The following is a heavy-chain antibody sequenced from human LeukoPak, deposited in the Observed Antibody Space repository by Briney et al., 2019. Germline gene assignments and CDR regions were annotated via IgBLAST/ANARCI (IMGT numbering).Heavy chain of an antibody. CDR3: ARAHIVVVTAKATPHSFDI. D-gene: IGHD2-21*02. Sequence: ASVKVSCKASGGTFSSYAISWVRQAPGQGLESLRGIIPTFGTANYAQKFQGRVTITADESTSTAYMELSSLRAEDTAVYYCARAHIVVVTAKATPHSFDIWGQGTMVTVSS. J-gene: IGHJ3*02. CDR2: IIPTFGTA. V-gene: IGHV1-69*01. CDR1: GGTFSSYA.